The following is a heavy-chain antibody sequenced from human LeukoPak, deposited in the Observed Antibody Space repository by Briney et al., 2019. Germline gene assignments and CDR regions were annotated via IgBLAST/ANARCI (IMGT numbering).Heavy chain of an antibody. J-gene: IGHJ4*02. D-gene: IGHD3-16*02. V-gene: IGHV4-34*01. Sequence: PSETLSSPSMPMVDPSLVTTGGGSAGPQGRGWRGVGEINHSASTNYNPSLNSRVTISVYTSKNQFSLKLSSVTLADTAVYYCSRTAAFGGVIVIFDYWGQGTLVTVSS. CDR1: VDPSLVTT. CDR2: INHSAST. CDR3: SRTAAFGGVIVIFDY.